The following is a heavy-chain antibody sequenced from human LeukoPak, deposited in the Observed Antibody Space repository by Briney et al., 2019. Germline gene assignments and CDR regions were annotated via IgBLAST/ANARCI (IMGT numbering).Heavy chain of an antibody. CDR2: IYHSGST. CDR3: ARDVRYYDSSGMDY. CDR1: GGSISSSNW. V-gene: IGHV4-4*02. J-gene: IGHJ4*02. Sequence: SETLSLTCAVSGGSISSSNWWSWVRQPPGKGLEWIGEIYHSGSTNYNPSLKSRVTISVDKSKNQFSLKLSSVTAADTAVYYCARDVRYYDSSGMDYWGQGTLVTVSS. D-gene: IGHD3-22*01.